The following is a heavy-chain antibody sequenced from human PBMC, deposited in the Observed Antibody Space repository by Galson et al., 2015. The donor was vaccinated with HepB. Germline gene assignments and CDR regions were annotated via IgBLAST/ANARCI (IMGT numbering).Heavy chain of an antibody. Sequence: SLRLSCAAPGFTVSSNYMSWVRQAPGKGLEWVSVIYSGGSTYYADSVKGRFTISRDNSKNTLYLQMNSLRAEDTAVYYCARWRELRYFDYWGQGTLVTVSS. D-gene: IGHD1-26*01. J-gene: IGHJ4*02. CDR3: ARWRELRYFDY. CDR1: GFTVSSNY. CDR2: IYSGGST. V-gene: IGHV3-53*01.